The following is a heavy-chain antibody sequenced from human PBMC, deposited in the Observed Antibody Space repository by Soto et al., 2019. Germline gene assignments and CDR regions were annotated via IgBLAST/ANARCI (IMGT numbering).Heavy chain of an antibody. CDR1: GSSVSSGIYY. V-gene: IGHV4-61*01. J-gene: IGHJ4*02. CDR2: IHFSGSI. Sequence: QVQLQESGPGLVKPSETLSLTCSVSGSSVSSGIYYWSWIRQPPGKGLEWIGYIHFSGSITYNPSLRTRGTNSVAPSKHPPSLTLTSVTAADTAMYYCGRGGAAYNMGRYWGQGTLVTVSS. D-gene: IGHD1-1*01. CDR3: GRGGAAYNMGRY.